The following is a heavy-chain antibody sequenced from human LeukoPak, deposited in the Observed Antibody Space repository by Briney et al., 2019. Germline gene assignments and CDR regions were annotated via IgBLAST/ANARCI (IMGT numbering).Heavy chain of an antibody. CDR1: GGSISSYY. J-gene: IGHJ4*02. V-gene: IGHV4-59*01. CDR3: ARGLSRSYGDYEVYFDY. CDR2: IYYSGST. Sequence: PSETLSLTCTVSGGSISSYYWSWIRQPPGKGLEWIGYIYYSGSTNYNSSLKSRVTISVDTSKNQFSLKLSSVTAADTAVYYCARGLSRSYGDYEVYFDYWGQGTLVTVSS. D-gene: IGHD4-17*01.